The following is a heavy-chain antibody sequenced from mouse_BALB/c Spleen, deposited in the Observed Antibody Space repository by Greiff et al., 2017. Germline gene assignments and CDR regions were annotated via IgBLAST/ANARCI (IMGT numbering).Heavy chain of an antibody. CDR1: GFTFSSYG. CDR3: ASYDYPYAMDY. D-gene: IGHD2-4*01. Sequence: EVNLVESGGGLVQPGGSLKLSCAASGFTFSSYGMSWVRQTPDKRLELVATINSNGGSTYYPDSVKGRFTISRDNAKNTLYLQMSSLKSEDTAMYYCASYDYPYAMDYWGQGTSVTVSS. V-gene: IGHV5-6-3*01. J-gene: IGHJ4*01. CDR2: INSNGGST.